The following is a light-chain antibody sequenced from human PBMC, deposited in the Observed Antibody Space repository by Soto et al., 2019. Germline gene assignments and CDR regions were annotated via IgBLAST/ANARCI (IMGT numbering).Light chain of an antibody. V-gene: IGKV3-11*01. J-gene: IGKJ5*01. CDR3: QQRSNWPPIT. Sequence: VLTQSPATLSLSPGERATLSCRASQSIHTSLAWYQKKPGQPPRLVXYDSTLRANGVPARFSGSGSGTDLTLTISSLETEDFAVYYCQQRSNWPPITFGQGTRLEIK. CDR2: DST. CDR1: QSIHTS.